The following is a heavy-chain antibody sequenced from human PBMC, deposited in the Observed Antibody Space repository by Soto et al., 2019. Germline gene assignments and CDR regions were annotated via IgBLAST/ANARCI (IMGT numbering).Heavy chain of an antibody. CDR2: IIPIFGTA. V-gene: IGHV1-69*13. Sequence: VASVKVSCKASGGTFSSYAISWVRQAPGQGLEWMGGIIPIFGTANYAQKFQGRVTITADESTSTAYMELSSLRSEDTAVYYCARLNNWNYGIFDYWGQGTLVTVLL. CDR1: GGTFSSYA. CDR3: ARLNNWNYGIFDY. J-gene: IGHJ4*02. D-gene: IGHD1-7*01.